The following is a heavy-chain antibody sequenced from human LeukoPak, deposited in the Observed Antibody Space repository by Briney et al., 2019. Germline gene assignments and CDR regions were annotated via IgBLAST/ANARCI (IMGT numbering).Heavy chain of an antibody. CDR2: ISYDGSNK. CDR3: ARAPGGRFPNWFDP. D-gene: IGHD2-8*02. Sequence: GGSLRLSCAASGFTFSSYAMHWVRQAPGKGLEWVAVISYDGSNKYYADSVKGRFTVSRDNSKNTLYLQMNSLRAEDTAVYYCARAPGGRFPNWFDPWGQGTLVTVSS. V-gene: IGHV3-30-3*01. CDR1: GFTFSSYA. J-gene: IGHJ5*02.